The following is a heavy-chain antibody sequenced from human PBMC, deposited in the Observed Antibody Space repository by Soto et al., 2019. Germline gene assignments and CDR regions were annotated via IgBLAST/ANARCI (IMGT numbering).Heavy chain of an antibody. J-gene: IGHJ5*02. CDR2: VYNSAST. CDR3: ARYSGDPNWSER. D-gene: IGHD4-17*01. V-gene: IGHV4-61*08. CDR1: GGSVSSSDYY. Sequence: SETLSLTCTVSGGSVSSSDYYWSWILQPPGKGLEWIGYVYNSASTFYKPSLRSRVNISADTSKKQFSLRLTSVTAADTAVYYCARYSGDPNWSERWGEGNMVLVSS.